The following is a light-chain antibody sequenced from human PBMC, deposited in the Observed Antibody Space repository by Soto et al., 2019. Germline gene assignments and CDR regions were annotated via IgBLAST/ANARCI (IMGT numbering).Light chain of an antibody. Sequence: QSALTQPDSVSGSPGQSITISCTGTSSDVGGYNYVSWYQQHPGKAPKLMIYAVTDRPSGVSSRFSGSKSANTASLTISGLQAEDEADYYCSSYTSSSTLFGTGTKVTVL. J-gene: IGLJ1*01. CDR2: AVT. CDR3: SSYTSSSTL. V-gene: IGLV2-14*01. CDR1: SSDVGGYNY.